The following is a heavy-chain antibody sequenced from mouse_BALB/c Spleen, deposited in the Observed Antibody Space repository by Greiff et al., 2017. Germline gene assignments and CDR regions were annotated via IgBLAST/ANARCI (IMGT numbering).Heavy chain of an antibody. J-gene: IGHJ3*01. CDR2: ILPGSGST. Sequence: VQLQQSGAELMKPGASVKISCKATGYTFSSYWIEWVKQRPGHGLEWIGEILPGSGSTNYNEKFKGKATFTADTSSNTAYMQLSSLTSEDSAVYYCARKRIYYDYDVWFAYWGQGTLVTVSA. CDR1: GYTFSSYW. CDR3: ARKRIYYDYDVWFAY. V-gene: IGHV1-9*01. D-gene: IGHD2-4*01.